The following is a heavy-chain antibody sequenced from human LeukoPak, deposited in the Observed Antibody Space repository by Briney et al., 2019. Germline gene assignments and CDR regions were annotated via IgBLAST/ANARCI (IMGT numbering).Heavy chain of an antibody. CDR3: ARDNSVGDTAWWFDP. CDR1: GYTFTSYY. Sequence: GASVKVSCKASGYTFTSYYMHWVRQAPGQGLEWMGIINPSGGSTSYAQKFQGRVTMTRDMSTSTDYMELSSLRSEDTAVYYCARDNSVGDTAWWFDPWGQGTLVTVSS. D-gene: IGHD1-26*01. J-gene: IGHJ5*02. CDR2: INPSGGST. V-gene: IGHV1-46*01.